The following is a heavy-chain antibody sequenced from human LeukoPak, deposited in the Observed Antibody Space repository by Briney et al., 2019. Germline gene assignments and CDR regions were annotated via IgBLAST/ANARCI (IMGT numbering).Heavy chain of an antibody. J-gene: IGHJ4*02. Sequence: GASVKVSCKLSGYTLTELSMHWVRQAPGKGLEWMGGFDPEDGETFYAQKFQGRVTMTEDTATDTAYMELNSLRSEDTAVYYCATKTTMLTRMYYFDFWGQGTLVTVSS. D-gene: IGHD1-14*01. CDR3: ATKTTMLTRMYYFDF. CDR1: GYTLTELS. V-gene: IGHV1-24*01. CDR2: FDPEDGET.